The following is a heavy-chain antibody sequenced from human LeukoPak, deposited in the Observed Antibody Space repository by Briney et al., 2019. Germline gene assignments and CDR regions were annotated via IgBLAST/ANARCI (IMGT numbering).Heavy chain of an antibody. D-gene: IGHD3-10*01. V-gene: IGHV5-10-1*01. CDR2: IDPSDSYT. CDR3: AYYGSGSYRAPFDP. CDR1: GYSFTSYW. J-gene: IGHJ5*02. Sequence: GESLKISCKGSGYSFTSYWISWVRQMPGKGLEWVGRIDPSDSYTNYSPSFQGHVTISADKSISTAYLQWSSLKASDTAMYYCAYYGSGSYRAPFDPWGRGTLVTVSS.